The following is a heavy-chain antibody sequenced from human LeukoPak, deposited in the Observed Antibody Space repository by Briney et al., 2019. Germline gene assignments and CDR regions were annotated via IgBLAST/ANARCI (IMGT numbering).Heavy chain of an antibody. CDR3: ARNPEFESSSWYYYGMDV. D-gene: IGHD6-13*01. V-gene: IGHV1-18*01. CDR2: ISAYNGNT. J-gene: IGHJ6*02. Sequence: ASVKVSCKASGYTFTRYGISWVRQAPGQGLEWMGWISAYNGNTKYAQKLQGRVTMTTDTSTSTAYMELSSLRSEDTAVYYCARNPEFESSSWYYYGMDVWAKGPRSPSP. CDR1: GYTFTRYG.